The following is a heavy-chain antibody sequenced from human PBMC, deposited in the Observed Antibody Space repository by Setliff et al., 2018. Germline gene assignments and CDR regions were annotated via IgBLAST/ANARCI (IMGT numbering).Heavy chain of an antibody. Sequence: PSETLSLTCTVSGGSISSMSYYWGWIRQPPGKGLEWIGSIYHSGSSYYNSSLRSRVTIXXXTSXXXXXXXXXXXXXXXXXXYYCARGRMRGSCSGPSCTYDPFDIWGQGTPVTVSS. J-gene: IGHJ3*02. V-gene: IGHV4-39*01. CDR2: IYHSGSS. CDR3: ARGRMRGSCSGPSCTYDPFDI. CDR1: GGSISSMSYY. D-gene: IGHD2-2*01.